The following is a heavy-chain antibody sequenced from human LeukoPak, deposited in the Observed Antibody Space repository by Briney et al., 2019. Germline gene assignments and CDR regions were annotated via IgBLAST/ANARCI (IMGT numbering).Heavy chain of an antibody. J-gene: IGHJ6*02. CDR2: IWYDGSNK. Sequence: GGSLRLSCAASGFTFSSYGMHWVRQAPGKGLEWVAVIWYDGSNKYYADSVKGRFTISRDNSKNTLYLQMNSLRAEDTAVYYCARDGDSSGWYGSEDYYYGMDVWGQGTTVTVSS. D-gene: IGHD6-19*01. CDR3: ARDGDSSGWYGSEDYYYGMDV. V-gene: IGHV3-33*01. CDR1: GFTFSSYG.